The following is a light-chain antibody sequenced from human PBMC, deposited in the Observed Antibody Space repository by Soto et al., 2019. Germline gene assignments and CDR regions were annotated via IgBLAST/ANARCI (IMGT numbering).Light chain of an antibody. CDR2: EVS. J-gene: IGLJ1*01. Sequence: QSALTQPASVSGSPGQSITISCTGTRSDVGGYNYVSWYQQHPAKAPKLMIYEVSNRPSGVSSRFSGSKSGNTASLTISGLQAEDEADYYCSSYTSSSTSLYVFGTGTKVTVL. V-gene: IGLV2-14*01. CDR3: SSYTSSSTSLYV. CDR1: RSDVGGYNY.